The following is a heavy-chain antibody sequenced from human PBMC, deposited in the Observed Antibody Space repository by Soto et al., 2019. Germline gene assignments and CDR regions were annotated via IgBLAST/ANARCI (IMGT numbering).Heavy chain of an antibody. V-gene: IGHV1-69*01. D-gene: IGHD3-16*01. CDR3: AGPVGGGGAGYYYYGMDV. Sequence: QVQLVQSGAEVKKPGSSVKVSCKASGGTFSSYAISWVRQAPGQGLEWMGGIIPIFGTANYAQKFQGRVTITADESTSTAYMELSSLRSEDTAVYYCAGPVGGGGAGYYYYGMDVWGQGTTVTVSS. J-gene: IGHJ6*02. CDR1: GGTFSSYA. CDR2: IIPIFGTA.